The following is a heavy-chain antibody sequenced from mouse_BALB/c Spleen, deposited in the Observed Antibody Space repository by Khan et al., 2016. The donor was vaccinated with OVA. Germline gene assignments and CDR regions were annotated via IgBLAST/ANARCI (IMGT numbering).Heavy chain of an antibody. CDR2: ISYSGNT. Sequence: DVKLQESGPGLVKPSQSLSLTCTVTGYSITSDYAWNWIRQFPGNKLEWMGYISYSGNTKYNPSLKSRISITRDTSKNQFFLQLNFVTIEDTATYYCARMQGGDFDYWGQGTTLTVSS. CDR3: ARMQGGDFDY. J-gene: IGHJ2*01. V-gene: IGHV3-2*02. D-gene: IGHD6-1*01. CDR1: GYSITSDYA.